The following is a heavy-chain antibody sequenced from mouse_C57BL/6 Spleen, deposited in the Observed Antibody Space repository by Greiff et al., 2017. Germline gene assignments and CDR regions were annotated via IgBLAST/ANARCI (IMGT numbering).Heavy chain of an antibody. CDR2: IYPSDSET. CDR1: GYTFTSYW. CDR3: ARGYDYDEDYAMDY. J-gene: IGHJ4*01. Sequence: QVQLQQSGAELVRPGSSVKLSCKASGYTFTSYWMDWVKQRPGQGLEWIGNIYPSDSETHYNQKFKDKATLTVDKSSSTAYMQLSSLTSEDSAVYYCARGYDYDEDYAMDYWGQGTSVTVSS. V-gene: IGHV1-61*01. D-gene: IGHD2-4*01.